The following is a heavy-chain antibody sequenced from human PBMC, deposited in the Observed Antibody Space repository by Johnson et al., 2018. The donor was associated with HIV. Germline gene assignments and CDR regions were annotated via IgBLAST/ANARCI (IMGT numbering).Heavy chain of an antibody. CDR1: GFTFNSYA. J-gene: IGHJ3*02. Sequence: QVQLVESGGVVVQPGGSLRLSCAASGFTFNSYAMHWVRQAPGKGLEWVAVISYDGSNKYYADSVKGRFTISRDNSKNTLYLQMKSLRGEDTAVYSCARGRSSSSTAAFDIWGQGTMVTVSS. D-gene: IGHD6-6*01. V-gene: IGHV3-30-3*01. CDR2: ISYDGSNK. CDR3: ARGRSSSSTAAFDI.